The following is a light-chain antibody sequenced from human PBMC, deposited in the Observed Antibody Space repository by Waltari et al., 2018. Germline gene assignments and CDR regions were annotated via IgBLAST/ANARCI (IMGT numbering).Light chain of an antibody. Sequence: DIQMTQSPSSLSASVGDRVTITCRASQDILKYLAWYQQNPGKPPKLLIYSASTLRSGAPSRFSGSGAGTDFTLTITSLQPEDVGTYYCQNYDNAPATFGQGTRLEIE. CDR1: QDILKY. J-gene: IGKJ5*01. V-gene: IGKV1-27*01. CDR3: QNYDNAPAT. CDR2: SAS.